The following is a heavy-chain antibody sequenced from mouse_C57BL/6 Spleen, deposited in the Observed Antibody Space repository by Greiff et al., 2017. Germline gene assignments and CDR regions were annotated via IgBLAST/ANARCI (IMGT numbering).Heavy chain of an antibody. V-gene: IGHV2-9*01. CDR1: GFSLTGYC. CDR3: AKHGDDGYYFDY. Sequence: VKLLQSGPGLVAPPQSLSISCTVSGFSLTGYCVDWVRQPPGQGLEWLGVIWGGGSTTYNSALMSRLSISKDNSKSQVFLKMNSLQTDDTAMYYCAKHGDDGYYFDYWGQGTTLTVSS. D-gene: IGHD2-3*01. CDR2: IWGGGST. J-gene: IGHJ2*01.